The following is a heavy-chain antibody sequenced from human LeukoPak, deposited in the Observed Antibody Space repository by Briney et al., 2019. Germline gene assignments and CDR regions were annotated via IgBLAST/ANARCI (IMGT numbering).Heavy chain of an antibody. Sequence: GGSLRLSCAASGLTFSNYFMTWVRRAPGKGLEWVSSTSSSSSYIYYADSVKGRFTISRDNAKNSLYLQMNSLRAEDTAVYYCARDAETYTYYYYGMDVWGQGTTVTVSS. V-gene: IGHV3-21*01. J-gene: IGHJ6*02. D-gene: IGHD1-14*01. CDR1: GLTFSNYF. CDR2: TSSSSSYI. CDR3: ARDAETYTYYYYGMDV.